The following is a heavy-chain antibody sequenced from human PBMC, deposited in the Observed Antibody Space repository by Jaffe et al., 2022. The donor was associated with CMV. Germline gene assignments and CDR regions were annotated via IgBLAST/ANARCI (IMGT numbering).Heavy chain of an antibody. CDR1: GGSISSSSYY. V-gene: IGHV4-39*01. CDR2: IYYSGST. CDR3: ARRQIPGIAVAGREGFDP. D-gene: IGHD6-19*01. J-gene: IGHJ5*02. Sequence: QLQLQESGPGLVKPSETLSLTCTVSGGSISSSSYYWGWIRQPPGKGLEWIGSIYYSGSTYYNPSLKSRVTISVDTSKNQFSLKLSSVTAADTAVYYCARRQIPGIAVAGREGFDPWGQGTLVTVSS.